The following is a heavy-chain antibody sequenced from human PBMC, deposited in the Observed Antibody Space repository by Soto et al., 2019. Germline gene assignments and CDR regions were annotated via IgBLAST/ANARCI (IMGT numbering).Heavy chain of an antibody. Sequence: GGSLRLSCAASGFSSSDYWMSWVRQAPARGLEWVAHIIQDGRAIYYVDSVRGRFTISRDSAGNSVFLEMHRLRVEDTAVYYCARGGELSLLPLDYWGLGTLVTVSS. J-gene: IGHJ4*02. CDR1: GFSSSDYW. CDR2: IIQDGRAI. V-gene: IGHV3-7*03. CDR3: ARGGELSLLPLDY. D-gene: IGHD2-15*01.